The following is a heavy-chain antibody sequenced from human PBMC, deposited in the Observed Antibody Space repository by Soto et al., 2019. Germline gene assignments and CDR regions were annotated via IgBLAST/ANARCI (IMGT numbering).Heavy chain of an antibody. D-gene: IGHD5-12*01. CDR2: ISGGAT. V-gene: IGHV3-23*01. Sequence: EVQLLESGGGLVQPGGSLRLSCAASGFTXXNYAMTWVRQALGKGLEWVSAISGGATYYADSVKGRFTISRDDSQNTLSLQMTSLTPAHPTVYYCAKDGSPALLNWFDPWGQGTLVTVSS. CDR1: GFTXXNYA. J-gene: IGHJ5*02. CDR3: AKDGSPALLNWFDP.